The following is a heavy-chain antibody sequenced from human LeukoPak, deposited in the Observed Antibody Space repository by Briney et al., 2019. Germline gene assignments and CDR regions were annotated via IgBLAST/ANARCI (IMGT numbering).Heavy chain of an antibody. Sequence: GSLRLSCAASGFTFSSYGMSWVRQAPGKGLEWVANIKQDGSEKYYVDSVKGRFTISRDNAKNSLYLQMNSLRAEDTAVYYCARDFGRTHTVTWFDYWGQGTLVTVSS. J-gene: IGHJ4*02. CDR1: GFTFSSYG. CDR2: IKQDGSEK. D-gene: IGHD4-17*01. CDR3: ARDFGRTHTVTWFDY. V-gene: IGHV3-7*01.